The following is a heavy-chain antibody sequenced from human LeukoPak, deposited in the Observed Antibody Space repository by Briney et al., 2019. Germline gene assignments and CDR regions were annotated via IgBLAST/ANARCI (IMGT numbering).Heavy chain of an antibody. CDR1: GYTFTGYY. J-gene: IGHJ3*02. CDR3: ARSNYYESSGDDAFDI. V-gene: IGHV1-2*02. D-gene: IGHD3-22*01. CDR2: INPNSGGT. Sequence: GASVKVSCKASGYTFTGYYMHWVRQAPGQGLEWMGWINPNSGGTNYAQKFQGRVTMTRDTSIATAYMELSRLRYDDTAVYYCARSNYYESSGDDAFDIWGQGTRVTVSS.